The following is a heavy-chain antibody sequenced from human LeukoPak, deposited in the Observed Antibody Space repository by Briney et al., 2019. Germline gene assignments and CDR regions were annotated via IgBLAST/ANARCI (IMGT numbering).Heavy chain of an antibody. J-gene: IGHJ4*02. CDR1: GFTFSSYW. D-gene: IGHD5-24*01. Sequence: GGSLRLSCAASGFTFSSYWMSWVRQAPGKGLEWVSAISGSGGSTYYADSVKGRFTISRDNSKNMLYLQMNSLSAEDTAVYYCANVEMATMGFDYWGQGTLVTVSS. CDR3: ANVEMATMGFDY. V-gene: IGHV3-23*01. CDR2: ISGSGGST.